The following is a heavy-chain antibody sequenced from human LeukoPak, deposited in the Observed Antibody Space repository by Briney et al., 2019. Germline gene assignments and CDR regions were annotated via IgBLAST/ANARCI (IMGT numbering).Heavy chain of an antibody. V-gene: IGHV3-48*04. D-gene: IGHD3-10*01. J-gene: IGHJ4*02. CDR3: ARVQGQYYYGSGSLDY. CDR1: GFTFSTYA. CDR2: ISSSSSTI. Sequence: GGSLRLSCAASGFTFSTYAMSWVRQAAGKGLEWVSYISSSSSTIYYADSVKGRFTISRDNAKNSLYLQMNSLRAEDTAVYYCARVQGQYYYGSGSLDYWGQGTLVTVSS.